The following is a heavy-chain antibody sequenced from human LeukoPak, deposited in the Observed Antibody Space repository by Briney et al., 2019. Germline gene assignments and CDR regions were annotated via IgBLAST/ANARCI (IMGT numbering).Heavy chain of an antibody. V-gene: IGHV4-30-2*01. Sequence: SQTLSLTCAVSGGSISSGGYSWSWIRQPPGKGLEWIGYIYHSGSTYYNPSLKSRVTISVDRSKNQFSLKLSSVTAADTAVYYCAREADCSGGSCYSGFDYWGQGILVIVSS. CDR3: AREADCSGGSCYSGFDY. J-gene: IGHJ4*02. CDR1: GGSISSGGYS. D-gene: IGHD2-15*01. CDR2: IYHSGST.